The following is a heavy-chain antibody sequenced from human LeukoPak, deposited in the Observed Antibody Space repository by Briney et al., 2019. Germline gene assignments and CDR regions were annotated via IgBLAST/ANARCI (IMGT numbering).Heavy chain of an antibody. J-gene: IGHJ3*02. CDR3: ARDLGSWPHVTLDI. D-gene: IGHD3-16*01. V-gene: IGHV3-48*01. CDR1: GFTFSSYS. Sequence: GGSLRLSCAASGFTFSSYSMNWVRQAPGKGLEWVSYISSSSSTIYYADSVKGRFTISRDNAKNSLYLQMNSLRAEDTAVYYCARDLGSWPHVTLDIWGHGTLVTVSS. CDR2: ISSSSSTI.